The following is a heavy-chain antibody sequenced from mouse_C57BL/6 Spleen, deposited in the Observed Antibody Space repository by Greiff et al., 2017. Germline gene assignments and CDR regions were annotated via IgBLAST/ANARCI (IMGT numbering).Heavy chain of an antibody. V-gene: IGHV1-61*01. CDR2: IYPSDSET. D-gene: IGHD2-10*01. J-gene: IGHJ1*03. CDR1: GYTFTSYW. Sequence: QVQLQQPGAELVRPGSSVKLSCKASGYTFTSYWMDWVKQRPGQGLEWIGNIYPSDSETHYNQKFKDKATLTVDKSSSTAYMQLSSLTSEDSAVXYCARSSSGNLGRWYFDVWGTGTTVTVSS. CDR3: ARSSSGNLGRWYFDV.